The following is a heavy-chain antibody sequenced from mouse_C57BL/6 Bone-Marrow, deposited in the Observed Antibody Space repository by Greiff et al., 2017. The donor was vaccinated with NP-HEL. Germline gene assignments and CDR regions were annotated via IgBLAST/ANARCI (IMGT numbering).Heavy chain of an antibody. D-gene: IGHD2-1*01. J-gene: IGHJ3*01. CDR1: GYSFTGYY. Sequence: DVQLQESGPELVKPGASVKISCKASGYSFTGYYMNWVKQSPEKSLEWIGEINPSTGGTTYNQKFKAKATLTVDKSSSTAYMQLKSLTSEDSAVYYCARKGLYGNYEAWFAYWGQGTLVTVSA. V-gene: IGHV1-42*01. CDR3: ARKGLYGNYEAWFAY. CDR2: INPSTGGT.